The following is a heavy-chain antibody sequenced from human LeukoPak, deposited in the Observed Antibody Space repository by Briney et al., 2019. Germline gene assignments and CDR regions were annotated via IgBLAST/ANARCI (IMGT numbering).Heavy chain of an antibody. CDR2: IIPILGIA. Sequence: ASVKVSCKASGGTFSSYAISWVRQAPGQGLEWMGRIIPILGIANYAQKFQGRVTITADKSTSTAYMELSSLRSEDTAVYYCARACGGSCYPDNWFDPWGQGTLVTVSS. V-gene: IGHV1-69*04. CDR3: ARACGGSCYPDNWFDP. J-gene: IGHJ5*02. D-gene: IGHD2-15*01. CDR1: GGTFSSYA.